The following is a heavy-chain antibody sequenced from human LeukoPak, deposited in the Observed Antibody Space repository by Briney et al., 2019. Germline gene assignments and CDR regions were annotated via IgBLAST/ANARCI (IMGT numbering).Heavy chain of an antibody. CDR3: ARDEVDCSSTSCYLGYYYYGMDV. CDR1: GFTFSSYS. CDR2: ISSSSSYI. Sequence: GGSLRLSCAASGFTFSSYSMNWVRQAPGKGLEWVSSISSSSSYIYYADSVKGRFTISRDNAKNSLYLQMNSLSAEDTAVYYCARDEVDCSSTSCYLGYYYYGMDVWGQGTTVTVSS. J-gene: IGHJ6*02. D-gene: IGHD2-2*01. V-gene: IGHV3-21*01.